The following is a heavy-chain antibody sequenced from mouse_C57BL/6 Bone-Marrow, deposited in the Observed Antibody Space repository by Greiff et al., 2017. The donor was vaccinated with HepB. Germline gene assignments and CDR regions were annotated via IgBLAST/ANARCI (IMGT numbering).Heavy chain of an antibody. D-gene: IGHD1-1*02. J-gene: IGHJ4*01. CDR3: ARIGGSCAMDY. V-gene: IGHV1-55*01. CDR1: GYTFTSYW. Sequence: QVHVKQPGAELVKPGASVKMSCKASGYTFTSYWITWVKQRPGQGLEWIGDIYPGSGSTNYNEKFKSKATLTVDTSSSTAYMQLSSLTSEDSAVYDCARIGGSCAMDYWGQGTSVTVSS. CDR2: IYPGSGST.